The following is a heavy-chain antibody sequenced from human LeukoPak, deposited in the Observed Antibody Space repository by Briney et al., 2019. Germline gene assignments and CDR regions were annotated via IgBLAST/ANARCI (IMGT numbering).Heavy chain of an antibody. CDR1: GFSFNIYW. CDR3: ARERKSGWLERTFNFDY. D-gene: IGHD1-1*01. V-gene: IGHV3-7*01. J-gene: IGHJ4*02. Sequence: GGSLRLSCAASGFSFNIYWMSWVRQAPGKGLDWVANIKHDGGEKYYVDSVKGRFTIPRDNAKNSLYLQMNSLRADDTAMYYCARERKSGWLERTFNFDYGGEGTLVTVSS. CDR2: IKHDGGEK.